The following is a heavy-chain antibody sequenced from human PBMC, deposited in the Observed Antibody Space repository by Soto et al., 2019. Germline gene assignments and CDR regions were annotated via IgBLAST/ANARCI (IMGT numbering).Heavy chain of an antibody. CDR1: GYTFIHYA. V-gene: IGHV1-3*01. J-gene: IGHJ2*01. CDR2: INGGNGNT. D-gene: IGHD6-19*01. Sequence: QVQLVQSGAEVEKPGASVKASCKASGYTFIHYAIHWVRQAPGQRLEWMGWINGGNGNTKYSQKFKGRVTMTMDTSSSTAYRELISLRSEDTAVYFCARSGYSSGWYHWYFDFWGRGTLVTVSS. CDR3: ARSGYSSGWYHWYFDF.